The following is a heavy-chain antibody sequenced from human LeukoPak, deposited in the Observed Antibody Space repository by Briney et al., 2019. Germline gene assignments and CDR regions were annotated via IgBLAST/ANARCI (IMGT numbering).Heavy chain of an antibody. CDR3: ARGLEMATIGYFDY. V-gene: IGHV4-59*01. J-gene: IGHJ4*02. CDR1: GGSISSYY. Sequence: SETLSLTCTVSGGSISSYYWSWIRQPPGKGLEWIGYIYYSGSTKYNPSLKSRVTISVDRSKNQFSLKLSSVTAADTAVYYCARGLEMATIGYFDYWGQGTLVTVSS. CDR2: IYYSGST. D-gene: IGHD5-24*01.